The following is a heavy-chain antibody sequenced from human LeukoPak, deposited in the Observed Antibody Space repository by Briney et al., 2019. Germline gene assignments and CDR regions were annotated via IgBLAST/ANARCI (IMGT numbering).Heavy chain of an antibody. V-gene: IGHV3-33*01. J-gene: IGHJ4*02. Sequence: GGSLRLSCAASGFTFSSYGMHWVRQAPGKGLEWVAVIWYDGSNKYYADSVKGRFTISRDNSKNSLYLQMNSLRAEDTAVYYCARDREEWVEMATIDDYFDYWGQGTLVTVSS. CDR1: GFTFSSYG. D-gene: IGHD5-24*01. CDR2: IWYDGSNK. CDR3: ARDREEWVEMATIDDYFDY.